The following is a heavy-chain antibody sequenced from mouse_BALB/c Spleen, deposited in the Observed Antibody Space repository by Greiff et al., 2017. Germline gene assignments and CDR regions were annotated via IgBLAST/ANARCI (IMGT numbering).Heavy chain of an antibody. J-gene: IGHJ4*01. CDR1: GFNIKDTY. Sequence: LVESGAELVKPGASVKLSCTASGFNIKDTYMHWVKQRPEQGLEWIGRIDPANGNTKYDPKFQGKATITADTSSNTAYLQLSSLTSEDTAVYYCARWGKLRGAMDYWGQGTSVTVSS. CDR3: ARWGKLRGAMDY. D-gene: IGHD1-1*01. CDR2: IDPANGNT. V-gene: IGHV14-3*02.